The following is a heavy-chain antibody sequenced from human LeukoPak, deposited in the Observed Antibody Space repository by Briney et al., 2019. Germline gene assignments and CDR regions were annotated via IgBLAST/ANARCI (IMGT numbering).Heavy chain of an antibody. CDR1: GYTFTDYY. V-gene: IGHV1-2*02. J-gene: IGHJ4*02. CDR2: INPKSGGA. D-gene: IGHD2/OR15-2a*01. CDR3: VRLGGIVHFDY. Sequence: ASVKVPCRTSGYTFTDYYMHWVRQAPGRGLEWMGWINPKSGGANHAQKFQGRVSMTIDASISTAYMELSSLRSDDTAVYYCVRLGGIVHFDYWGQGTLVTVSS.